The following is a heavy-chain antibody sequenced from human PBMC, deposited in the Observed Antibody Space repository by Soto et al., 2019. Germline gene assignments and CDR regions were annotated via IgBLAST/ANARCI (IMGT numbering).Heavy chain of an antibody. CDR3: ARDRLGVSVTGGGFDS. D-gene: IGHD2-8*01. J-gene: IGHJ4*02. CDR1: GYTFINYY. Sequence: GASVKVSCKASGYTFINYYIHWVRQAPGHGLEWMAIINPTGGSTNYAQKLQGRLTMTTDTSTSTAYMELRSLRSDDTAVYYCARDRLGVSVTGGGFDSWGQGTLITVS. CDR2: INPTGGST. V-gene: IGHV1-46*01.